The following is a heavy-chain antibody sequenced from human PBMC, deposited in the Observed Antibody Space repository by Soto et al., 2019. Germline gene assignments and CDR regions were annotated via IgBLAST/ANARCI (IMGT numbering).Heavy chain of an antibody. V-gene: IGHV1-46*03. CDR1: GYTFARRY. Sequence: ASVEVSCKASGYTFARRYMRWVRQAPGQGLEWMGVINPGGGNIHYAQKFQGRVTMTRDTSTSTFYMELSSLRSEDTAIYYCARDHSNDDNVWWLDPWGQGTLVTVSS. D-gene: IGHD3-16*01. CDR3: ARDHSNDDNVWWLDP. J-gene: IGHJ5*02. CDR2: INPGGGNI.